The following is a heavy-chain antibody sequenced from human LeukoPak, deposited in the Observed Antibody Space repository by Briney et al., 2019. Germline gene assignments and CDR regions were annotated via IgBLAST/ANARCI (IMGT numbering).Heavy chain of an antibody. D-gene: IGHD6-19*01. CDR3: ARGLYSSGWYYFDY. J-gene: IGHJ4*02. CDR1: GGTFSSYA. V-gene: IGHV1-69*06. Sequence: GASVKVSCKASGGTFSSYAISWVRQAPGQGLEWMGGIIPIFGTANYAQKFQGRVTITADKSTSTAYMELSSLRSEDTAVYYCARGLYSSGWYYFDYWDQGTLVTVSS. CDR2: IIPIFGTA.